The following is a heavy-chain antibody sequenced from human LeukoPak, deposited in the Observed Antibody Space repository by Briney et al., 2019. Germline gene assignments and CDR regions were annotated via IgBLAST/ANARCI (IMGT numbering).Heavy chain of an antibody. CDR1: GGSISSSSYY. CDR2: IYYSGST. D-gene: IGHD4-17*01. Sequence: SETLSLTCTVSGGSISSSSYYWGWIRQPPGKGLEWIGSIYYSGSTYYNPSLKSRVTISVDTSKNQFSLKLSSVTAADTAIYYCARVGDYGDYVNWFDPWGPGTLVTVSS. J-gene: IGHJ5*02. CDR3: ARVGDYGDYVNWFDP. V-gene: IGHV4-39*07.